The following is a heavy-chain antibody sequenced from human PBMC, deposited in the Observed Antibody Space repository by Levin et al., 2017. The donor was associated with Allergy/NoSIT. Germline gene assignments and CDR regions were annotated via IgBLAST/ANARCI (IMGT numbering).Heavy chain of an antibody. CDR3: ARETGREEDYFDY. CDR2: IWYDGSNK. D-gene: IGHD1-14*01. J-gene: IGHJ4*02. CDR1: GFTFSSYA. Sequence: PGGSLRLSCAASGFTFSSYAMHWVRQAPGKGLEWVAVIWYDGSNKYYADSVKGRFTISRDNSKNTLYLQMNSLRAEDTAVYYCARETGREEDYFDYWGQGTLVTVSS. V-gene: IGHV3-33*01.